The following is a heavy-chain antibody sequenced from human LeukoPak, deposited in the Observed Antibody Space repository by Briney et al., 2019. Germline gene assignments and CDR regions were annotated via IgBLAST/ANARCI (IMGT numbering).Heavy chain of an antibody. J-gene: IGHJ4*02. V-gene: IGHV1-69*05. CDR2: IIPIFGTA. Sequence: ASVKVSCKASGGTFSSYAISWVRQAPGQGLEWMGGIIPIFGTASYAQKFQGRVTITTDESTSTAYMELSSLRSEDTAVYYCARVNDFWSGYFGPPAVWGEGTLVTVSS. CDR3: ARVNDFWSGYFGPPAV. D-gene: IGHD3-3*01. CDR1: GGTFSSYA.